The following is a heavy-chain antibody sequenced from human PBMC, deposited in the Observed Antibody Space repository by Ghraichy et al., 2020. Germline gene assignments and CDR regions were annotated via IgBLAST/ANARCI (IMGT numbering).Heavy chain of an antibody. V-gene: IGHV3-21*01. D-gene: IGHD3-9*01. CDR2: ISSSSSYI. J-gene: IGHJ4*02. Sequence: GGSLRLSCAASGFTFSSYSMNWVRQAPGKGLEWVSSISSSSSYIYYADSVKGRFTISRDNAKNSLYLQMNSLRAEDTAVYYCARDHSQYYDILTGYSNLHNFDYWGQGTLVTISS. CDR3: ARDHSQYYDILTGYSNLHNFDY. CDR1: GFTFSSYS.